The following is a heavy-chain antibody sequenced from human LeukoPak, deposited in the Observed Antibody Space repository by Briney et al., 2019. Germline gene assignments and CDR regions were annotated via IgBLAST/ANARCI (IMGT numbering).Heavy chain of an antibody. J-gene: IGHJ3*02. CDR3: ASPPPGARDAFDI. CDR2: IKQDGSEK. D-gene: IGHD1-26*01. Sequence: GGSLRLSCAVSGFTFSSYWMSWVRQAPGKGLEWVANIKQDGSEKYYVDSVKGRFTISRDNAKNSLYLQMNSLRAEDTAVYYCASPPPGARDAFDIWGQGTMVTVSS. CDR1: GFTFSSYW. V-gene: IGHV3-7*01.